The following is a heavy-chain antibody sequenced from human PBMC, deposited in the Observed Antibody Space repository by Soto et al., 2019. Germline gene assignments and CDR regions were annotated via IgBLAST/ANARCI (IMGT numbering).Heavy chain of an antibody. CDR2: ISAYNGNT. V-gene: IGHV1-18*01. J-gene: IGHJ3*02. CDR3: ARDNMGGSGSFFDAFDI. Sequence: GASVKVSCKASCYTFTSYGISWVRQAPGQGLEWMGWISAYNGNTNYAQKLQGRVTMTTDTSTSTAYMELRSLRSDDTAVYFCARDNMGGSGSFFDAFDIWGQGTMVTVSS. D-gene: IGHD3-22*01. CDR1: CYTFTSYG.